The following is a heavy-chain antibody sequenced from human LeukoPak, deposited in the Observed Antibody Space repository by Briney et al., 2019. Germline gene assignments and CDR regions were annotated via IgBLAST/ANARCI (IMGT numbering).Heavy chain of an antibody. J-gene: IGHJ6*02. CDR2: IYYSGST. Sequence: SETLSLTCTVSGGSISSYYWSWIRQPPGKGLEWIGYIYYSGSTNYNPSLKSRVTISVDTSKNQFSLKLSSVTAADTAVYYCARGYYYYYGMDVWGQGATVTVSS. CDR3: ARGYYYYYGMDV. CDR1: GGSISSYY. V-gene: IGHV4-59*01.